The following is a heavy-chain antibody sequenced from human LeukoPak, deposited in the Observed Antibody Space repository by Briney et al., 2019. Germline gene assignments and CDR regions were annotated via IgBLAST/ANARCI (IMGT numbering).Heavy chain of an antibody. CDR1: GFTFSSYA. V-gene: IGHV3-30-3*01. D-gene: IGHD6-13*01. J-gene: IGHJ6*02. Sequence: PGGSLRLSCAASGFTFSSYAMHWVRQAPGKGLEWVAVISYDGSNKYYADSVKGRFTISRDNSKNTLYLQMNSLRAEDTAVYYCARDLLGPRLAGPMGVWGQGTTVTVSS. CDR3: ARDLLGPRLAGPMGV. CDR2: ISYDGSNK.